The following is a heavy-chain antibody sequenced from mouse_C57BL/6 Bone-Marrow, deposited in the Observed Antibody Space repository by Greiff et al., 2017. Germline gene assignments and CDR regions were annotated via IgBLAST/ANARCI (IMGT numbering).Heavy chain of an antibody. D-gene: IGHD1-1*01. CDR2: INPNNGGT. Sequence: EVKLQESGPELVKPGASVKMSCKASGYTFTDYNMHWVKQSHGKSLEWIGYINPNNGGTSYNQKFKGKATLTVNKSSSTAYMELRSLTSEDSAVYYCARKPSYYYGSSGAMDYWGQGTSVTVSS. J-gene: IGHJ4*01. V-gene: IGHV1-22*01. CDR1: GYTFTDYN. CDR3: ARKPSYYYGSSGAMDY.